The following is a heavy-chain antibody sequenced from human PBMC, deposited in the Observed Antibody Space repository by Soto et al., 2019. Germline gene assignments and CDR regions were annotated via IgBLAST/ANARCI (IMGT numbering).Heavy chain of an antibody. V-gene: IGHV4-30-4*01. Sequence: CLTCTVSGGSISSGDYYWSWIRQPPGKGLEWIGYIYYSGSTYYNPSLKSRVTISVDTSKNQFSLKLSSVAAADTAVYYCARDSNYYYGMDVWGQGTTVTVSS. CDR2: IYYSGST. J-gene: IGHJ6*02. CDR3: ARDSNYYYGMDV. CDR1: GGSISSGDYY.